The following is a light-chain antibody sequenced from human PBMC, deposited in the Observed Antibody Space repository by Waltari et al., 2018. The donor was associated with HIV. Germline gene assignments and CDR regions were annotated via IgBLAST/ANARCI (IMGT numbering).Light chain of an antibody. J-gene: IGLJ2*01. CDR3: QSADTSGTYVV. V-gene: IGLV3-25*03. CDR1: YLAKQY. CDR2: KDT. Sequence: SFELAQPPSVSVSPGQTATITCPGDYLAKQYGYWYQQKSGQAPLLVIYKDTERPSGIPDRFSGSTSGAIVTLTISGVQAEDEADYYCQSADTSGTYVVFGGGTKLTVL.